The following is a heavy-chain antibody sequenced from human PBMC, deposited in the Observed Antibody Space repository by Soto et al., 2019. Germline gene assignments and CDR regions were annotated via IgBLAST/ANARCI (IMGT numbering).Heavy chain of an antibody. D-gene: IGHD5-12*01. J-gene: IGHJ4*02. CDR2: INACNGNT. V-gene: IGHV1-3*01. CDR1: GYTFTSYA. Sequence: ASVKVSCQASGYTFTSYAMHWVRQAPGQRLEWMGWINACNGNTKYSQKLQGRVTITTDTSTSTAYMELRSLRSDDTAVYYCARDNGYESDYWGQGTLVTVSS. CDR3: ARDNGYESDY.